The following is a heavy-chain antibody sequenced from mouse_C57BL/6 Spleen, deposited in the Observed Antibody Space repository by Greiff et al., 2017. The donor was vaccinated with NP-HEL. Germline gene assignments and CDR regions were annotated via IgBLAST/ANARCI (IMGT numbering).Heavy chain of an antibody. CDR1: GFTFSSYG. CDR2: ISSGGSYT. CDR3: ARHDGYYDDY. Sequence: EVKLVESGGDLVKPGGSLKLSCAASGFTFSSYGMSWVRQTPDKRLEWVATISSGGSYTYYPDSVKGRFTISRDNAKNTLYLQMSSLKSEDTAMYYCARHDGYYDDYWGQGTTLTVSS. V-gene: IGHV5-6*02. J-gene: IGHJ2*01. D-gene: IGHD2-3*01.